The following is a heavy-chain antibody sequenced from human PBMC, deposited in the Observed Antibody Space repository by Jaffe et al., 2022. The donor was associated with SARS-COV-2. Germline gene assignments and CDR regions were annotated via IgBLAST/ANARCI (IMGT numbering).Heavy chain of an antibody. D-gene: IGHD6-19*01. CDR3: AREKYTSGWYQDY. V-gene: IGHV4-59*01. CDR1: GGSIRSYY. CDR2: IYYTGST. J-gene: IGHJ4*02. Sequence: QVQLQESGPGLVKPSETLSLTCTVSGGSIRSYYWSWVRQPPGKGLEWIGYIYYTGSTNYNPSLKSRVTISVDTSKNQFSLKLSSVTAADTAVYYCAREKYTSGWYQDYWGQGTLVTVSS.